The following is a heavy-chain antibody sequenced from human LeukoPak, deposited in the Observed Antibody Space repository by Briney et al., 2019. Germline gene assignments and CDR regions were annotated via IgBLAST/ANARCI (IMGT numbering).Heavy chain of an antibody. CDR2: ISWNSGSI. CDR1: GFTFDDYA. V-gene: IGHV3-9*01. D-gene: IGHD5-18*01. CDR3: AKDLTTAMAGGYYGMDV. J-gene: IGHJ6*02. Sequence: PGRPLRLSCAASGFTFDDYAMHWVRHAPGKGLEWVSGISWNSGSIGYADSVKGRYTISRDNAKNSLYLQMNSLRAEDTALYYCAKDLTTAMAGGYYGMDVWGQGTTVTVSS.